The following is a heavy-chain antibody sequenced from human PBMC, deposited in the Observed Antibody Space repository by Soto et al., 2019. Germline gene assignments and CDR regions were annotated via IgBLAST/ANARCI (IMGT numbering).Heavy chain of an antibody. D-gene: IGHD3-16*01. CDR2: IIPMFGIT. Sequence: QVQLVQSGADVKKPGSSVKVSCKASGATFSSSTFTWVRQAPGQGLEWMGRIIPMFGITNSAQKFQGRLGMTADESTNTVFMDMSSLRSDDTAIYYCATGALTFGGVLNGWGQGTLVNVSP. CDR1: GATFSSST. J-gene: IGHJ4*02. CDR3: ATGALTFGGVLNG. V-gene: IGHV1-69*02.